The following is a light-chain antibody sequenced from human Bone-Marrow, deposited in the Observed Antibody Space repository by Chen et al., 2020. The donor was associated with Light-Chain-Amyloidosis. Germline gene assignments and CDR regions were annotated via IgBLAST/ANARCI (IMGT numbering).Light chain of an antibody. Sequence: EIVMTQSPATLSVSPGERATLSCRASQSVSSNLAWYQHKPGQAPRLLVYGASARGTGIPARFSGRGSETEFTLTITSLQSEDFAVYYCQQYKNWPSITFGQGTRLEIK. CDR3: QQYKNWPSIT. V-gene: IGKV3-15*01. CDR1: QSVSSN. J-gene: IGKJ5*01. CDR2: GAS.